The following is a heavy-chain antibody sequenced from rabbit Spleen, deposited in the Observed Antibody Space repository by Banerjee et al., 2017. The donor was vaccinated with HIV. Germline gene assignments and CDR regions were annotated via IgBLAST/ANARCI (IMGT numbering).Heavy chain of an antibody. CDR3: ARDLSTTSSSFSSYGMDL. Sequence: QSLEESGGDLVKPGTSLTLTCTASGFSFSSGYYMCWVRQAPGKGLEWITCIWTFSSMTYYASWAKGRFTISKTSSATVTLQMTSLTAADTATYFCARDLSTTSSSFSSYGMDLWGQGTLVTVS. J-gene: IGHJ6*01. D-gene: IGHD1-1*01. CDR1: GFSFSSGYY. CDR2: IWTFSSMT. V-gene: IGHV1S40*01.